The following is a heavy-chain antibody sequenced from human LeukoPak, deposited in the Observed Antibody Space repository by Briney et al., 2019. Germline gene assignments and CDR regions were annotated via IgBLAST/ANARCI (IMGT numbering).Heavy chain of an antibody. CDR1: GYTFTGYY. Sequence: ASVKVSCKASGYTFTGYYMHWVRQAPGQGLEWMGRINPNSGGTKYAQKFQGRVTMTRDTSISTAYMELSRLRSDDTAVYYCALNWYYDILTGYLEDWGQGTLVTVSS. V-gene: IGHV1-2*06. D-gene: IGHD3-9*01. CDR2: INPNSGGT. J-gene: IGHJ4*02. CDR3: ALNWYYDILTGYLED.